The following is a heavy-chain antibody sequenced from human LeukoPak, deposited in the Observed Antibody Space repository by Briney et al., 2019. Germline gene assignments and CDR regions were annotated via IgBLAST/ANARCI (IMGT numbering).Heavy chain of an antibody. Sequence: GGSLRLSCAASGFTFSSYAMSWVRQAPGKGLEWVSAISGSGGSTYYADSVKGRFTISRDNSKNTLYLQMNSLRAEDTAVYYWAKDQTVRGVINYYGMDVWGQGTTVTVSS. J-gene: IGHJ6*02. D-gene: IGHD3-10*01. CDR3: AKDQTVRGVINYYGMDV. CDR2: ISGSGGST. V-gene: IGHV3-23*01. CDR1: GFTFSSYA.